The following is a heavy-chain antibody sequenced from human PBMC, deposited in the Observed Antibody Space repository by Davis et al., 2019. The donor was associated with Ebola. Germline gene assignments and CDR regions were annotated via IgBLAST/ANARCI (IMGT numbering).Heavy chain of an antibody. CDR2: IYTGDSDT. J-gene: IGHJ3*02. CDR3: ATLRRTITGMDDAFDI. V-gene: IGHV5-51*01. CDR1: GYSFGSYW. Sequence: GESLKISCRASGYSFGSYWIAWVRQMPGKGLEWMGIIYTGDSDTRYSPSFRGQVTISADNSITTAYLQWSALRASDTAMYYCATLRRTITGMDDAFDIWGQGTLVTVSS. D-gene: IGHD1-20*01.